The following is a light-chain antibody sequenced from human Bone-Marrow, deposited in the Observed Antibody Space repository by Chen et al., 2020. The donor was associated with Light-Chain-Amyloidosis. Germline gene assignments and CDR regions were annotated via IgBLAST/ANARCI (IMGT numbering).Light chain of an antibody. CDR3: AAWDDSLNGV. V-gene: IGLV1-44*01. CDR1: SSNIGSNT. Sequence: QSVLTQPPSASGTPGQRVTISCSGSSSNIGSNTVNWFQQLPGAAPKLLIYSNNQRPSGVPDRFCGSKSGTSASLAISGLQSEDEADYYCAAWDDSLNGVFGGGTKVTVL. CDR2: SNN. J-gene: IGLJ3*02.